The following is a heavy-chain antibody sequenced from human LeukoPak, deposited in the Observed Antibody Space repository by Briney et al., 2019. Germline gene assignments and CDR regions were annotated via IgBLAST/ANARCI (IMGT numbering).Heavy chain of an antibody. CDR2: INHSGST. CDR1: GGSFSGYY. D-gene: IGHD1-26*01. V-gene: IGHV4-34*01. J-gene: IGHJ5*02. Sequence: SETLSLTCAVYGGSFSGYYWSWIRQPPGKGLEWIGEINHSGSTNYNPSLKSRVTISVDTSKNQFSLRLSSVTAADTAVYYCARRPVGATRTWFDPWGQGTLVTVSS. CDR3: ARRPVGATRTWFDP.